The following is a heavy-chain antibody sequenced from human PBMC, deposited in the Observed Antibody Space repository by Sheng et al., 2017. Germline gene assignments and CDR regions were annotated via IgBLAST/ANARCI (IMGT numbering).Heavy chain of an antibody. CDR2: INRDGSST. CDR3: ARGFYYMDV. V-gene: IGHV3-74*01. Sequence: EIQLVESGGGLVLPGGSLRLSCVASGLTFRTYKMHWVRQAPGKGLVWVSRINRDGSSTTYADSVKGRFTISRDNARNTLFLQMNSLSAEDTAVYYCARGFYYMDVWGQGTTVTVSS. CDR1: GLTFRTYK. J-gene: IGHJ6*03.